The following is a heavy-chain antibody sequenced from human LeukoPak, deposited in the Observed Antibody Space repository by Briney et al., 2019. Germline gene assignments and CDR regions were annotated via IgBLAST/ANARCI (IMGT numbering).Heavy chain of an antibody. J-gene: IGHJ4*02. CDR3: ASTGIAVAGTVGRLYDY. Sequence: GASVKVSCKASGYTFTGYYMHWVRQAPGQGLEWMGRINPNSGGTNYAQKFQGRVTMTRDTSISTAYMELSRLRSDDTAVYYCASTGIAVAGTVGRLYDYWGQGTLVTVSS. CDR2: INPNSGGT. V-gene: IGHV1-2*06. CDR1: GYTFTGYY. D-gene: IGHD6-19*01.